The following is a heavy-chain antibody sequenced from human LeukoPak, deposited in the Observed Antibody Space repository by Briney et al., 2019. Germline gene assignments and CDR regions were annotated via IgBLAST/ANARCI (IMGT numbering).Heavy chain of an antibody. J-gene: IGHJ3*02. D-gene: IGHD3-10*01. CDR1: GFSLSTSGMC. V-gene: IGHV2-70*11. CDR3: ARIQGGGDYYGSGSYRDAFDI. Sequence: KAFGPTLVNPTQTLTLTCTFSGFSLSTSGMCVSWIRQPPGKALEWLARIDWDDDKYYSTSLKTRLTISKDTSKNQVVLTMTNMDPVDTATYYCARIQGGGDYYGSGSYRDAFDIWGQGTMVTVSS. CDR2: IDWDDDK.